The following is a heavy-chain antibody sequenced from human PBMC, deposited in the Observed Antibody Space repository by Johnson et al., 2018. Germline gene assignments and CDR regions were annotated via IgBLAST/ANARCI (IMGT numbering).Heavy chain of an antibody. Sequence: QVQLVESGGGVVQPGTSLRLSCAASGFIFSNYDIHWVRQAPGKGLEWVSVISFDGKVSYYTESMKGRFTISRDNSKSTAYLQIDTLRADDTAMYYCANGPLIGGDIAEFHHGGQGTLVTVSS. D-gene: IGHD2-15*01. CDR2: ISFDGKVS. J-gene: IGHJ1*01. CDR1: GFIFSNYD. V-gene: IGHV3-30*18. CDR3: ANGPLIGGDIAEFHH.